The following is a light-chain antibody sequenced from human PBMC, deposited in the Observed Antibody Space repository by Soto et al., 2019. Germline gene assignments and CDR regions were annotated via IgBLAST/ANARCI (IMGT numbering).Light chain of an antibody. Sequence: DIPLTQSPATLSASGGGRVTSTCRASQSVGAWVAWYQQKPGKAPKLLIYGASNLDSGVPSRFSGSGSGTEFTLTITTLQPDDFATYFCQHYRRNTWSFGPGTKVDIK. V-gene: IGKV1-5*01. CDR3: QHYRRNTWS. CDR1: QSVGAW. J-gene: IGKJ1*01. CDR2: GAS.